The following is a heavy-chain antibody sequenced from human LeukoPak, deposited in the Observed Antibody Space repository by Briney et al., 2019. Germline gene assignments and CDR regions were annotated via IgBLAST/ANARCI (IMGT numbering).Heavy chain of an antibody. CDR3: ARDRTVNYDFWSGSPSFCDY. J-gene: IGHJ4*02. CDR2: INPSGGST. Sequence: EASVKVSCKASGYTFTSYYMHWVRQAPGQGLEWMGIINPSGGSTSYAQKFQGRVTMTRDTSTSTAYMELRSLRSDDTAVYYCARDRTVNYDFWSGSPSFCDYWGQGTLVTVSS. D-gene: IGHD3-3*01. V-gene: IGHV1-46*01. CDR1: GYTFTSYY.